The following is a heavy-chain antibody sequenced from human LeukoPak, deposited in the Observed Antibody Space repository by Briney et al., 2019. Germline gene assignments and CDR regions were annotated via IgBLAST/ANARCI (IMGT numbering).Heavy chain of an antibody. D-gene: IGHD6-19*01. CDR1: GFSFSNYG. Sequence: GRSLRLSRVASGFSFSNYGFHWVRQAPGKGLEWVADIYYDGNTKYYGDSVKGRFTISRDNSENTLFLQMNSLRAEDTAVYYCARDGSGGGWRYFDYWGQGALVTVSS. V-gene: IGHV3-33*01. CDR2: IYYDGNTK. CDR3: ARDGSGGGWRYFDY. J-gene: IGHJ4*02.